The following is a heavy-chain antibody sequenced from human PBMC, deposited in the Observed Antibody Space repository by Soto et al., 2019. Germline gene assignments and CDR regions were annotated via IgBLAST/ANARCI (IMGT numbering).Heavy chain of an antibody. J-gene: IGHJ6*02. CDR2: IKQDGSEK. D-gene: IGHD3-10*02. Sequence: GGSLRLSCAASGFTFSSYWMSWVRQAPGKGLEWVANIKQDGSEKYYVDSVKGRFTISRDNAKNSLYLQMNSLRAEDTAVYYCARERAMFYDGMVGWGQGTKVTVYS. CDR3: ARERAMFYDGMVG. V-gene: IGHV3-7*03. CDR1: GFTFSSYW.